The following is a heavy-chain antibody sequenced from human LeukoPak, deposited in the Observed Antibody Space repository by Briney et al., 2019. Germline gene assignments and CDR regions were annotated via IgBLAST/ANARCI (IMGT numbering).Heavy chain of an antibody. CDR3: ARDAGQLGLDY. V-gene: IGHV3-53*01. CDR1: GFTVSSNY. D-gene: IGHD6-6*01. Sequence: GGSLRLSCPASGFTVSSNYMSWVRQAPGKGLEWVSVIYSGGSTYYADSVKGRFTISRDNSKNTLYLQMNSLRAEDTAVYYCARDAGQLGLDYWGQGTLVTVSS. CDR2: IYSGGST. J-gene: IGHJ4*02.